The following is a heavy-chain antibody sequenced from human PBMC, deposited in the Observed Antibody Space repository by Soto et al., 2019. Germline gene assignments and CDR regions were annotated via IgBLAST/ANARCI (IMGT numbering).Heavy chain of an antibody. J-gene: IGHJ5*01. V-gene: IGHV4-30-2*01. CDR3: AGDGAGYSSSWYVNWFDS. D-gene: IGHD6-13*01. CDR1: GGSISSGGYS. Sequence: SETLSLTCAVSGGSISSGGYSWSWIRQPPGKGLEWIGYIYHSGSTYYNPSLKSRVTISVDRSKNQFSLKLSSVTAADTAVYYCAGDGAGYSSSWYVNWFDSWGQGTLVTVSS. CDR2: IYHSGST.